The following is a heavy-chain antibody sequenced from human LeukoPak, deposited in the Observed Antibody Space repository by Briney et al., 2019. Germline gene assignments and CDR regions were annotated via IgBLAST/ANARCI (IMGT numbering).Heavy chain of an antibody. CDR3: AKDKEYSSSSFFGRTDY. V-gene: IGHV3-23*01. CDR2: ISGIGDSP. Sequence: GGSPRLSCAASGFTFSSYAMSWVRQAPGKGLEWVSAISGIGDSPYSADVDSVQGRFTVSRDNSKNTLYLQMNSLSAEDTAVYYCAKDKEYSSSSFFGRTDYWGQGILVTVSS. CDR1: GFTFSSYA. D-gene: IGHD6-6*01. J-gene: IGHJ4*02.